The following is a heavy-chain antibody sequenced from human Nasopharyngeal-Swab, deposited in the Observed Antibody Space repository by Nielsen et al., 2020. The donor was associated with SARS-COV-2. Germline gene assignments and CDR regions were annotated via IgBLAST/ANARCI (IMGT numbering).Heavy chain of an antibody. J-gene: IGHJ4*02. CDR3: ARWKGIAAAWDY. D-gene: IGHD6-13*01. V-gene: IGHV4-39*01. CDR2: IYYSGST. Sequence: IRRPPGRGLAWIGSIYYSGSTYYNPSLKSRVTISVDTSKNQFSLKQSSVTAADTAVYYCARWKGIAAAWDYWGQGTLVTVSS.